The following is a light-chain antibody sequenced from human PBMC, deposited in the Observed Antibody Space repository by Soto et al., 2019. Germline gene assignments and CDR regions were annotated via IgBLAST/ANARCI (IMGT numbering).Light chain of an antibody. Sequence: IQMTQSPSTLSASVGDRVTVTCRASQSISSNLAWYQQKPGKAPKLLIYQASSLENGVPSRFSGSESGTEFTLTISSLQPDDFATYYCQQYNTHSTCGQGTKGDIK. CDR2: QAS. CDR3: QQYNTHST. J-gene: IGKJ1*01. V-gene: IGKV1-5*03. CDR1: QSISSN.